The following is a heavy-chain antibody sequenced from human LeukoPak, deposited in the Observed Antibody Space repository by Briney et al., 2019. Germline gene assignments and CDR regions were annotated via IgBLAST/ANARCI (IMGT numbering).Heavy chain of an antibody. CDR1: GGSVSSTSYY. V-gene: IGHV4-61*01. D-gene: IGHD3-22*01. Sequence: SETLSLTCTVSGGSVSSTSYYWSWIRQPPGKGLEWIGYIYYSGNTNYNPSLKSRVTISVDTSKNQFSLKLSSVTAADTAVYYCARGYYYDSSGYYYDWTFDYWGQGTLVTVSS. CDR2: IYYSGNT. J-gene: IGHJ4*02. CDR3: ARGYYYDSSGYYYDWTFDY.